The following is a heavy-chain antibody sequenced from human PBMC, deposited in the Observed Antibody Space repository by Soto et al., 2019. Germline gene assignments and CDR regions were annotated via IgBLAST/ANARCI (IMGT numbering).Heavy chain of an antibody. CDR3: GRDLWGYCGTDCYPLDV. D-gene: IGHD2-21*02. CDR1: GDSISSHY. J-gene: IGHJ6*02. Sequence: SETLSLTCTFSGDSISSHYWILIRQPTGKGLGWIGYIYYSGSTNYNPSLKSRVTISVDTSKNQFSLKLNSVTAADTAVYYCGRDLWGYCGTDCYPLDVWGQGTTVTVS. V-gene: IGHV4-59*11. CDR2: IYYSGST.